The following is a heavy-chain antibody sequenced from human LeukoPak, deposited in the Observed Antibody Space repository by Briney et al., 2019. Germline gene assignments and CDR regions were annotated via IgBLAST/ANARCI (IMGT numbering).Heavy chain of an antibody. Sequence: GASVKVSCKTSGYTFTSYAMNWVRQAPGQGLEWMGWINTNTGNPTYAQGFTGRFVFSLDTSVSTAYLQISSPKAEDTAVYYCARERGVMLTGYWVPYYFDYWGQGTLVTVSS. V-gene: IGHV7-4-1*02. CDR2: INTNTGNP. D-gene: IGHD3-9*01. CDR3: ARERGVMLTGYWVPYYFDY. CDR1: GYTFTSYA. J-gene: IGHJ4*02.